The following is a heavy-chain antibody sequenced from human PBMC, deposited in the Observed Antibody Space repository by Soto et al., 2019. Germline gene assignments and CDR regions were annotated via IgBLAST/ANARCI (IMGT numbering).Heavy chain of an antibody. V-gene: IGHV3-15*01. Sequence: GGSLILSCAASGFTFSNAWMSWVRQAPGKGLEWVGRIKSKTDGGTTDYAAPVKGRFTISRDDSKNTLYLQMNSLKTEDTAVYYCTTDGYCSGGSCLDAFDIWGQGTMVTVSS. CDR1: GFTFSNAW. J-gene: IGHJ3*02. D-gene: IGHD2-15*01. CDR2: IKSKTDGGTT. CDR3: TTDGYCSGGSCLDAFDI.